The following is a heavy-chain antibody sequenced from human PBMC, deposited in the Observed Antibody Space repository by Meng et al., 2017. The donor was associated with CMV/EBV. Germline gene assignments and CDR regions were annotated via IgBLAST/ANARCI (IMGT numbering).Heavy chain of an antibody. CDR2: ISSSSSYI. Sequence: EVQLVESGGGLVKPGGSLRLSCAASGFTFSSYSMNWVRQAPGKGLEWVSSISSSSSYIYYADSVKGRFTISRDNAKNSLYLQMNSLRAEDTAVYYCASGEYCSGGSCYSDDYRGQGTLGTVSS. J-gene: IGHJ4*02. V-gene: IGHV3-21*01. CDR3: ASGEYCSGGSCYSDDY. D-gene: IGHD2-15*01. CDR1: GFTFSSYS.